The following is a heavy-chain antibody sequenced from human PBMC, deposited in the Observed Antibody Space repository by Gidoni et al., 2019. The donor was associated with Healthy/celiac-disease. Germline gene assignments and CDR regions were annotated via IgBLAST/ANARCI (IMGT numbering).Heavy chain of an antibody. J-gene: IGHJ4*02. V-gene: IGHV3-23*01. CDR2: ISGSGGST. D-gene: IGHD5-12*01. Sequence: EVQLLESGGGLVQPGGSLRLSCAASGFTFSSYAMSWVRQAPGKGLEWVSAISGSGGSTYYADSVKGWFTISRDNSKNTLYLQMNSLRAEDTAVYYCAKDRERWLQLLDYWGQGTLVTVSS. CDR3: AKDRERWLQLLDY. CDR1: GFTFSSYA.